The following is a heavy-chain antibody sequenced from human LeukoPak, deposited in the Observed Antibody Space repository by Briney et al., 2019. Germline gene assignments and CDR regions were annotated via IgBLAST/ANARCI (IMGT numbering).Heavy chain of an antibody. Sequence: PSETLSLTCTVSGGSISSYYWSWIRQPPGKGLEWIGYIYYSGSTNYNPSLKSRVTISVDTSKNQFSLKLSSVTAADTAVYYCARDRDPRDDAFDIWGQGTMVTVSS. CDR1: GGSISSYY. CDR3: ARDRDPRDDAFDI. CDR2: IYYSGST. V-gene: IGHV4-59*01. J-gene: IGHJ3*02. D-gene: IGHD3-10*01.